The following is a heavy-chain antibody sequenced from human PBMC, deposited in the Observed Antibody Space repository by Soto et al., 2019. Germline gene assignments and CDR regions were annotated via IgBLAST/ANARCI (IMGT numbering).Heavy chain of an antibody. CDR1: GFTFSSYG. J-gene: IGHJ6*02. CDR2: IWYDGSNK. CDR3: AKWDIVVVPAARGGSEGMDV. Sequence: GGSLRLSCAASGFTFSSYGMHWVRQAPGKGLEWVAVIWYDGSNKYYADSVKGRFTISRDNSKNTLYLQMNSLRAEDTAVYYCAKWDIVVVPAARGGSEGMDVWGQGTTVTVSS. V-gene: IGHV3-30*02. D-gene: IGHD2-2*01.